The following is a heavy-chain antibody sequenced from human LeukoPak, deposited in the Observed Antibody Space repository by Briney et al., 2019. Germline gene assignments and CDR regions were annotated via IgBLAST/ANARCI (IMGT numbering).Heavy chain of an antibody. CDR3: AKVLGGLWPGIDY. D-gene: IGHD2-15*01. CDR2: INSDGSST. V-gene: IGHV3-74*01. Sequence: GGSLRLSCTASGFTFSTHSMHWVRQAPGKGPVWVSRINSDGSSTRYVDSVTGRFTISRDNAKNTVYLQMNSLRAEDTAVYYCAKVLGGLWPGIDYWGQGTVVTVSS. CDR1: GFTFSTHS. J-gene: IGHJ4*02.